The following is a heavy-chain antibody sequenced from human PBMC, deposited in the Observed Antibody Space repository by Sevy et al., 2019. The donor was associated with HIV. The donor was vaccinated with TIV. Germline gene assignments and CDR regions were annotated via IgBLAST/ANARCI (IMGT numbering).Heavy chain of an antibody. D-gene: IGHD5-18*01. J-gene: IGHJ4*02. V-gene: IGHV3-23*01. CDR3: ATGDTAMITDLDY. CDR1: GFIFSNNA. Sequence: GGSLRLSCGASGFIFSNNAMNWVRQAPGKGPEWVSGVESGGSTYYADSVKGRFTISSDNPKNMLFLQMSSLRAEDTAIYYCATGDTAMITDLDYWGLGTLVTVSS. CDR2: VESGGST.